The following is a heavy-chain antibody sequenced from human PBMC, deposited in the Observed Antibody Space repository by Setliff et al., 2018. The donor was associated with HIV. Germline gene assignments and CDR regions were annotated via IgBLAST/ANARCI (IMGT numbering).Heavy chain of an antibody. Sequence: GGSLRLSCAASGFTFSNCAMYWVRQGPGKGLEWLSSIGTNDDRTYADSVKGRFTISRDNSKSTLYLQMNSLKTEDTAVYYCAKGAGFYGDYTFDYWGQGNLVTV. D-gene: IGHD4-17*01. J-gene: IGHJ4*02. V-gene: IGHV3-23*01. CDR2: IGTNDDRT. CDR1: GFTFSNCA. CDR3: AKGAGFYGDYTFDY.